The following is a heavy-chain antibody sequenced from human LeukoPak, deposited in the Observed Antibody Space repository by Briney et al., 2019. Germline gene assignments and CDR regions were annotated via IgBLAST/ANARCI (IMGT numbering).Heavy chain of an antibody. J-gene: IGHJ4*02. CDR2: IRYDGSNK. CDR3: AKDAPWRYYDSSGYSDY. CDR1: GFTFSSYG. D-gene: IGHD3-22*01. V-gene: IGHV3-30*02. Sequence: GGSLRLSCAASGFTFSSYGMHWVRQAPGKGLEWVAFIRYDGSNKYYADSVKGRFTISRDNSKNTLYLQVNSLRAEDTAVYYCAKDAPWRYYDSSGYSDYWGQGTLVTVSS.